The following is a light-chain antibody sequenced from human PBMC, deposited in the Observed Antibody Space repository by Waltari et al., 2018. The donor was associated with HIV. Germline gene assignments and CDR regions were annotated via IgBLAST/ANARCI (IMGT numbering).Light chain of an antibody. V-gene: IGLV1-44*01. J-gene: IGLJ2*01. CDR1: STTIARYG. Sequence: SATTKEGSLSGTVGQNVHLSCSGHSTTIARYGLGWYHPLSYGVSNTVMCGNSLPSGSPDRFSGSKSGTTASLTLSGLQPEDEAYYFCSTWDYSVSVVVFGGGTKLTVL. CDR3: STWDYSVSVVV. CDR2: GNS.